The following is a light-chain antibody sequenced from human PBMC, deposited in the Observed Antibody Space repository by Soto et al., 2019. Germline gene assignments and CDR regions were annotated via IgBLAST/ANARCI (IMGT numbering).Light chain of an antibody. V-gene: IGKV1-5*03. CDR2: EAS. CDR1: QNINSW. J-gene: IGKJ4*01. CDR3: QHRSNWPLT. Sequence: DIHMTQSPSTLSASVGDRVTITCRASQNINSWLAWYQQKPGKAPKLLIYEASSLEKGVPARFGGSGSGTESTLTISSLEPEDFAVYYCQHRSNWPLTFGGGTKVDI.